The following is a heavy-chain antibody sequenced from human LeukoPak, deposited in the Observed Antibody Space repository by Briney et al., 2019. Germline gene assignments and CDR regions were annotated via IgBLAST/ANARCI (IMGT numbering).Heavy chain of an antibody. CDR2: INHSGST. CDR3: ARVAYGRNWFDP. J-gene: IGHJ5*02. CDR1: GGSFSGYY. D-gene: IGHD4-17*01. V-gene: IGHV4-34*01. Sequence: SETLSLTCAVYGGSFSGYYWSWIRLPPGKGLEWIGEINHSGSTNYNPSLKSRVTISVDTSKNQFSLKLSSVTAADTAVYYCARVAYGRNWFDPWGQGTLVTVSS.